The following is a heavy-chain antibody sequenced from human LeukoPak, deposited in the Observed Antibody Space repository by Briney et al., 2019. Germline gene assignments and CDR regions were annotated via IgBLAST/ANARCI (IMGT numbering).Heavy chain of an antibody. CDR1: GFTFGSYA. D-gene: IGHD3-22*01. CDR3: AKGGAITMIVVVIDFDY. V-gene: IGHV3-23*01. J-gene: IGHJ4*02. CDR2: ISGSGGST. Sequence: GGSLRLSCAASGFTFGSYAMSWVRQAPGKGLEWVSAISGSGGSTYYADSVKGRFTISRDNSKNTLYLQMNSLRAEDTAVYYCAKGGAITMIVVVIDFDYWGQGTLVTVSS.